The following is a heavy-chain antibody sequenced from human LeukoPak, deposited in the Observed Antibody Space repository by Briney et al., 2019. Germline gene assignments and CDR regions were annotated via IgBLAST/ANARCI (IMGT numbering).Heavy chain of an antibody. J-gene: IGHJ3*02. CDR1: GGTFSSYA. D-gene: IGHD1-26*01. V-gene: IGHV1-18*01. CDR3: ARDVGGGSAFDI. CDR2: ISAYNGNT. Sequence: GASVKVSCKASGGTFSSYAISWVRQAPGQGLEWMGWISAYNGNTNYAQKLQGRVTMTTDTSTSTAYMELRSLRSDDTAVYYCARDVGGGSAFDIWGQGTMVTVSS.